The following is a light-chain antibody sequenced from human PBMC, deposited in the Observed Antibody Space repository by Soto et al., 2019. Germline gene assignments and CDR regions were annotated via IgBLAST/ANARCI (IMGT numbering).Light chain of an antibody. CDR2: LAS. CDR1: QSVSSNY. CDR3: QQYDTSLST. Sequence: EIVLTQSPGTLSLSPGERATLSCRASQSVSSNYLAWYQQKPGQAPRLLIYLASSRAPGIPDRFSGSGSGTDFTLTISRLEPEDFAMYYCQQYDTSLSTFGGGTKVDIK. V-gene: IGKV3-20*01. J-gene: IGKJ4*01.